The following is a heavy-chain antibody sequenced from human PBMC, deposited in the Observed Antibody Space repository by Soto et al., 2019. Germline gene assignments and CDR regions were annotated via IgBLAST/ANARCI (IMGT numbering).Heavy chain of an antibody. CDR2: IYYTGST. V-gene: IGHV4-59*01. D-gene: IGHD2-15*01. Sequence: SETLSLTCTVSGGSISTYYWSWIRQPPGKGLEWIGYIYYTGSTNYNPSLKSRVTISVDTSKNQFSLKLSSVTAADTAVYYCARASGCSGDSCAFDPWSQGTLVTVS. J-gene: IGHJ5*02. CDR1: GGSISTYY. CDR3: ARASGCSGDSCAFDP.